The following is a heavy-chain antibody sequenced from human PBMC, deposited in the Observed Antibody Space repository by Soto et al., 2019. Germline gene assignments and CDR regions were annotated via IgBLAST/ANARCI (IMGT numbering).Heavy chain of an antibody. CDR2: ISGSGDST. Sequence: EVQLLESGGGLVQPGGSLRLSCAASGFTFTSYAMSWVRQAPGKGLEWVSGISGSGDSTYYADSVRGRFTISRDNSKNTLYLQVNRLRAEDTAFYYCAKDSQSSGYYSAGDWGQGTLVTVSS. J-gene: IGHJ4*02. CDR1: GFTFTSYA. D-gene: IGHD3-22*01. V-gene: IGHV3-23*01. CDR3: AKDSQSSGYYSAGD.